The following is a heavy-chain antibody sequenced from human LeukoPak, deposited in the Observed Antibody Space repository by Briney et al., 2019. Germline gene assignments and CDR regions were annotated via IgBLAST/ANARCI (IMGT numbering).Heavy chain of an antibody. Sequence: SGTLSLTCTVSGGSISSYYWSWIRQPPGKGLEWIGYIYYSGSTNYNPSLKSRVTISVDTSKNQFSLKLSSVTAADTAVYYCARMGPLLWFGELLSTSYGMDVWGQGTTVTVSS. J-gene: IGHJ6*02. CDR3: ARMGPLLWFGELLSTSYGMDV. CDR2: IYYSGST. V-gene: IGHV4-59*01. D-gene: IGHD3-10*01. CDR1: GGSISSYY.